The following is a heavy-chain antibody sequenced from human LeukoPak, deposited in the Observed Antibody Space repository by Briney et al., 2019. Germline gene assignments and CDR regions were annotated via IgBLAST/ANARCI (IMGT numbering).Heavy chain of an antibody. D-gene: IGHD1-26*01. CDR3: ARHFGGSESYLSDGCFDP. J-gene: IGHJ5*02. CDR2: IYYSGST. V-gene: IGHV4-59*08. CDR1: GGSISSYY. Sequence: SETLSLTCTVSGGSISSYYWSWLRQSPGKGLEWIGYIYYSGSTNYNPSLKSRVTISVDTSKNQFSLKLSSVTAADTAVYYCARHFGGSESYLSDGCFDPWGQGTLVTVSS.